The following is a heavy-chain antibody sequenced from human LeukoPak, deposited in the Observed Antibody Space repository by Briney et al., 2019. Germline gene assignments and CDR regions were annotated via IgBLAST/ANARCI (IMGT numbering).Heavy chain of an antibody. CDR2: IIPIFGTA. V-gene: IGHV1-69*05. CDR1: GGTFSSYA. Sequence: SVKVSCKASGGTFSSYAISWVRQAPGQGLEWMGRIIPIFGTANYAQKFQGRVTITTDESTSTAYMELSSLRSKDTAVYYCARERDYGDPRDWGQGTLVTVSS. J-gene: IGHJ4*02. D-gene: IGHD4-17*01. CDR3: ARERDYGDPRD.